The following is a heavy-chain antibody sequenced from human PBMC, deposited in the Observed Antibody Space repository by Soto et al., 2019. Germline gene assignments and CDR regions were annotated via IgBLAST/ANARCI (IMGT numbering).Heavy chain of an antibody. CDR2: IYYSGDT. D-gene: IGHD2-15*01. Sequence: QVQLQESGPGLVKPSQPLSLTCTVSGGSISSGSFYWTWIRQHPGKGLEFIGYIYYSGDTYYNPSLRSRVINSLDTSKNQFSLRLNSVTAADTAVYYCAREWSGGRRDGNPDKYYGMDVWGQGTKVTVSS. CDR1: GGSISSGSFY. V-gene: IGHV4-31*03. CDR3: AREWSGGRRDGNPDKYYGMDV. J-gene: IGHJ6*02.